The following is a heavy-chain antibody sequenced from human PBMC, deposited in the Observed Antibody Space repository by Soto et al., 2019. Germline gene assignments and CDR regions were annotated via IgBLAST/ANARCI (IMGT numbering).Heavy chain of an antibody. V-gene: IGHV5-51*03. CDR1: GYSFTSYW. CDR2: IYPGDSDT. D-gene: IGHD3-22*01. J-gene: IGHJ5*02. Sequence: EVQLVQSGAEVKKPRESLKISCKGSGYSFTSYWIGWVRQMPGKGLEWMGIIYPGDSDTRYSPSFQGQVTISADKSISTAYLQWSSLKASDTAMYYCARWGPDLAYYYDSSGYYYENWFDPWGQGTLVTVSS. CDR3: ARWGPDLAYYYDSSGYYYENWFDP.